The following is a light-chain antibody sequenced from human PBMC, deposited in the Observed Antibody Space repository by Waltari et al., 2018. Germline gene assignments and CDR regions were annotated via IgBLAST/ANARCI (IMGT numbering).Light chain of an antibody. J-gene: IGKJ1*01. V-gene: IGKV3-20*01. CDR2: GAS. CDR1: PSVSSSY. CDR3: QQYGSSPWT. Sequence: EIVLTQSPGTPSLSPGERATLSCRASPSVSSSYLAWYQQKPGQAPRVLIHGASNRATGIPDRFSGSGSGTDFTLTISRLEPEDFAVYYCQQYGSSPWTFGQGTKVEIK.